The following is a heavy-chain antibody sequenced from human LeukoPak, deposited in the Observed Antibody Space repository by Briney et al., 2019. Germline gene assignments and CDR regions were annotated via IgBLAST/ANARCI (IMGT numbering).Heavy chain of an antibody. CDR3: ATGLGSGFDYYFDY. CDR1: GYTLTELS. CDR2: FDPEDGET. J-gene: IGHJ4*02. Sequence: ASVKVSCKVSGYTLTELSMHWVRQAPGKGLERMGGFDPEDGETIYAQKFQGRVTMTEDTSTDTAYMELSSLRSEDTAVYYCATGLGSGFDYYFDYWGQGTLVTVSS. D-gene: IGHD5-12*01. V-gene: IGHV1-24*01.